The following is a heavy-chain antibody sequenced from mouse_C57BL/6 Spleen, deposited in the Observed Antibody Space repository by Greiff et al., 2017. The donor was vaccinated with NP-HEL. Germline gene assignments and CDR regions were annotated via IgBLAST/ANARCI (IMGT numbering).Heavy chain of an antibody. CDR2: ISSGSSTI. CDR1: GFTFSDYG. CDR3: ARDEDGNYFDY. V-gene: IGHV5-17*03. D-gene: IGHD2-1*01. J-gene: IGHJ2*01. Sequence: EVKLVESGGGLVKPGGSLKLSCAASGFTFSDYGMHWVRQAPEKGLEWVAYISSGSSTIYYPDNVKGRFTISRDNAKNNLYLQMSHLKSEDTAMYYCARDEDGNYFDYWGQGTTLTVSS.